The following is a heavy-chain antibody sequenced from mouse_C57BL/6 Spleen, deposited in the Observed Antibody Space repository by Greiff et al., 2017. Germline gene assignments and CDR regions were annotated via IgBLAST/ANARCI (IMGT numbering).Heavy chain of an antibody. CDR1: GFTFSDYG. CDR3: ASPYDVGYAMDY. Sequence: EVHLVESGGGLVKPGGSLKLSCAASGFTFSDYGMHWVRQAPEHGLEWVAYISSGSSTIYYADTVKGRFTISRDNAKNTLFLQLTSLRSEDTAMYYCASPYDVGYAMDYWGQGTSVTVSS. V-gene: IGHV5-17*01. D-gene: IGHD2-12*01. J-gene: IGHJ4*01. CDR2: ISSGSSTI.